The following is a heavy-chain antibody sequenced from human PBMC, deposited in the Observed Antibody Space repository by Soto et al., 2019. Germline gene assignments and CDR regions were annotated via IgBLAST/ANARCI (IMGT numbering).Heavy chain of an antibody. CDR1: GFTFSSYS. CDR3: ARGFYDFWSGYYTGYYYYYGMDV. J-gene: IGHJ6*02. D-gene: IGHD3-3*01. V-gene: IGHV3-21*01. CDR2: ISSSSSYI. Sequence: GGSLRLSCAASGFTFSSYSMNWVRQAPGKGLEWVSSISSSSSYIYYADSVKGRFTISRDNAKNSLYLQMNSLRAEDTAVYYCARGFYDFWSGYYTGYYYYYGMDVWGQGTTGTV.